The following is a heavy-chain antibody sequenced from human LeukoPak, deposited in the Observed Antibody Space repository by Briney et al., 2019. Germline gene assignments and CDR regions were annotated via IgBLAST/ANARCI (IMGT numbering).Heavy chain of an antibody. CDR3: ARGGSSGYPDY. V-gene: IGHV3-74*01. CDR1: GFTFSSYW. D-gene: IGHD3-22*01. Sequence: PGGSLRLSCAASGFTFSSYWMHWVRQAPGKGLVWVSRINSDGSSTSYADSVRGRFTISRDNAKNTLYLQMNSLRAEDTAVYYCARGGSSGYPDYWGQGTLVTVSS. J-gene: IGHJ4*02. CDR2: INSDGSST.